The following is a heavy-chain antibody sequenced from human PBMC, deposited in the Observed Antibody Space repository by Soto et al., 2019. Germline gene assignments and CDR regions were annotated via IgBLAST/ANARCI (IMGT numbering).Heavy chain of an antibody. CDR3: ARARRGSCYSYYLDH. CDR1: GYTFSSYG. D-gene: IGHD3-10*01. J-gene: IGHJ4*02. CDR2: ISAYNGNT. V-gene: IGHV1-18*01. Sequence: SVQVFSRASGYTFSSYGICWVRQAPRQGLEWMGWISAYNGNTNYAQELQGRVTMTTDTSTSTGYLEVMSLSSADTAVYYCARARRGSCYSYYLDHWGQGTRVTVSS.